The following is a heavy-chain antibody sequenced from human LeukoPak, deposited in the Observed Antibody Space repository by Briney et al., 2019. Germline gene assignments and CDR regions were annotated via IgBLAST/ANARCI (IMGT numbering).Heavy chain of an antibody. J-gene: IGHJ4*02. Sequence: GGSLRLSCAASGFTFSDYYMSWIRQAPGKGLEWVSYISSSGSTIYYADSVKGRFTISRDNAKNSLYLQMNSLRVEDTALYYCASKIAANFDYWGQGTLVTVSS. CDR2: ISSSGSTI. CDR3: ASKIAANFDY. D-gene: IGHD2-21*01. V-gene: IGHV3-11*04. CDR1: GFTFSDYY.